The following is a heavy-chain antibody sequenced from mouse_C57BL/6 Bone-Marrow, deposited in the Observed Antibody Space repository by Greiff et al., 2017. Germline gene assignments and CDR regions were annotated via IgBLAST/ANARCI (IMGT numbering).Heavy chain of an antibody. CDR1: GYTFTSYW. V-gene: IGHV1-69*01. J-gene: IGHJ1*03. Sequence: QVQLQQPGAELVMPGASVKLSCKASGYTFTSYWMHWVKQRPGQGLEWIGEIDPSDSYTNYNQKFKGKSTLTVDKSSSTAYMQLSSLTSEDSAVYYGAKDPSTGTDWYFDVWGTGTTVTVSS. CDR3: AKDPSTGTDWYFDV. D-gene: IGHD4-1*02. CDR2: IDPSDSYT.